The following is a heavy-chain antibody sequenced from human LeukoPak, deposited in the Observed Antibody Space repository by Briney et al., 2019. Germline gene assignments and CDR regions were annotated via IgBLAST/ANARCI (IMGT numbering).Heavy chain of an antibody. D-gene: IGHD3-9*01. J-gene: IGHJ4*02. CDR3: ARDLRYRYVDSRFCDY. V-gene: IGHV3-7*01. Sequence: GGSLRLSCAGSGFTFSHYWMTWVRQAPGKGLEWVASINQNGSEISFVDSVKGRLAISRDNAKRLVYLQLSSLRAEDTGVYYCARDLRYRYVDSRFCDYWGQGTLVTVSS. CDR2: INQNGSEI. CDR1: GFTFSHYW.